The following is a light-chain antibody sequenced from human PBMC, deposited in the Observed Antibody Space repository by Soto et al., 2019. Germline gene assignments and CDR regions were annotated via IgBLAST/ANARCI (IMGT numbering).Light chain of an antibody. Sequence: EIELTQSPSFLSVSLGERVTITCRASQGISSYLAWYQQKPGKAPRLLIYAASTLQGGIPSRFSGSGSGTEFTLTISSRQPEDVATYYCQQLSNYPITFGQGTRLEI. CDR1: QGISSY. CDR2: AAS. J-gene: IGKJ5*01. CDR3: QQLSNYPIT. V-gene: IGKV1-9*01.